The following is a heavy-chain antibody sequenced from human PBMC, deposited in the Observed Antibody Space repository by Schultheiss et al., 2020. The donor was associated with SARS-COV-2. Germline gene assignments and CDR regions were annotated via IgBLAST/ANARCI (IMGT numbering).Heavy chain of an antibody. J-gene: IGHJ4*02. Sequence: GGSLRLSCATSGFTFSSHAMSWVRQAPGKGLEWVSTISGSDGRTYNADSVKGRFTISRDNSKNTLYLHMSSLRAEDTAVYYCAKVGDSVVLKVYGIPNFDYWGQGTLVTVSS. CDR2: ISGSDGRT. V-gene: IGHV3-23*01. CDR3: AKVGDSVVLKVYGIPNFDY. CDR1: GFTFSSHA. D-gene: IGHD2-8*01.